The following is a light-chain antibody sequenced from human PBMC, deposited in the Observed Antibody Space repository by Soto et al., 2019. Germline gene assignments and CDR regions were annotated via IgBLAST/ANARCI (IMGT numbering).Light chain of an antibody. CDR2: NAS. CDR3: QQYNDDWT. Sequence: DIQMTQSPSTLSASVGDRVTITCRDSQSISSWLAWYQQKPGKSPKLLIYNASNLESGVPSRFSGSGSGTEFTLTISSLQPDDSATYYCQQYNDDWTFGQGTKVDIK. J-gene: IGKJ1*01. CDR1: QSISSW. V-gene: IGKV1-5*03.